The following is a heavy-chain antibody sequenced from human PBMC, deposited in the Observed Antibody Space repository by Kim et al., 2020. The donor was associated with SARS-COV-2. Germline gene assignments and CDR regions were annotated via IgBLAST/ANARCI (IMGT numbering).Heavy chain of an antibody. V-gene: IGHV4-61*01. D-gene: IGHD2-2*01. CDR3: ARDRGVPAATFILYGMDV. CDR2: IYYSGST. CDR1: GGSVSSGSYY. Sequence: SETLSLTCTVSGGSVSSGSYYWSWIRQPPGKGLEWIGYIYYSGSTNYNPSLKSRVTISVDTSKNQFSLKLSSVTAADTAVYYCARDRGVPAATFILYGMDVWGQGTTVTVSS. J-gene: IGHJ6*02.